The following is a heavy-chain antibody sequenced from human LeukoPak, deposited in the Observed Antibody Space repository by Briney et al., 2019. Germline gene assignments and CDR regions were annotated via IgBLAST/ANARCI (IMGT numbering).Heavy chain of an antibody. CDR3: VREASGGYFDH. V-gene: IGHV1-46*01. J-gene: IGHJ4*02. Sequence: ASVKVSCKASGYTFTTFYMNWVRRAPGQGLEWMGTIDPSAGNTNYAQSFQGRVTMTRDTSTSTVYMELTSLTSEDTAVYYCVREASGGYFDHWGQGTQVTVSS. CDR2: IDPSAGNT. CDR1: GYTFTTFY. D-gene: IGHD3-16*01.